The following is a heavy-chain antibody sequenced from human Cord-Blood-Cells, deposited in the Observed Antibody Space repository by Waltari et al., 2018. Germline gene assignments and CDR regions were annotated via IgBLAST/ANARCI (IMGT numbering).Heavy chain of an antibody. V-gene: IGHV1-24*01. J-gene: IGHJ6*02. CDR1: GYTLTELS. D-gene: IGHD1-26*01. CDR3: ATVPNPYSGSYYYYGMDV. Sequence: QVQLVQSGAEVKKPGASVKVSCKVSGYTLTELSMHWVRQAPGKGLEWMGGFDPEDGETIYAQKFQGRVTMTEDTSTDTAYMELSSLRSEDTAMYYCATVPNPYSGSYYYYGMDVWGQGTTVTVSS. CDR2: FDPEDGET.